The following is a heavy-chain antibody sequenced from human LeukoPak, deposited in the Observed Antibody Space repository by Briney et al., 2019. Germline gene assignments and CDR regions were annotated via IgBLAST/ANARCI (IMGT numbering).Heavy chain of an antibody. Sequence: ASVTVSCKASGYTFTSYYMHWVRQAPGQGLEWMGIINPSGGSTSYAQKFQGRVTMTRDTSTSTVYMELSSLRSEDTAVYYCARAEGYCSSTSCHGRDYYYYGMDVWGQGTTVTVSS. CDR3: ARAEGYCSSTSCHGRDYYYYGMDV. V-gene: IGHV1-46*01. D-gene: IGHD2-2*01. J-gene: IGHJ6*02. CDR2: INPSGGST. CDR1: GYTFTSYY.